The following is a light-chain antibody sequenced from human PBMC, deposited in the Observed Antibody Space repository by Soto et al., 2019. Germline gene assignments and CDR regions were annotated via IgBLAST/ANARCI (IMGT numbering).Light chain of an antibody. Sequence: QSVLTQPHSASGTPGQRVTISCSGSSSNIGTSSVHWFQQLPGTAPKLLISTTNQRPSGVPERFSGSKSGTSASLAISGLQSEDEADYYCAAWDDSLNGLVFGTGTKVTVL. CDR2: TTN. V-gene: IGLV1-44*01. CDR1: SSNIGTSS. CDR3: AAWDDSLNGLV. J-gene: IGLJ1*01.